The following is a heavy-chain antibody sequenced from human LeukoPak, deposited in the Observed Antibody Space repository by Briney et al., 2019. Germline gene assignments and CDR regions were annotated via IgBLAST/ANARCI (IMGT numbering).Heavy chain of an antibody. Sequence: GGSLRLSCAASGFTFSSYSMNWVRQAPGKGLEWVSSISSSSSYIYYADSVKGRFTISRDNAKNSLYLQMNSLRAEDTAVYYCARDAELKGYCSGGSCYSHYYYYMDVWGKGTTVTVSS. D-gene: IGHD2-15*01. CDR3: ARDAELKGYCSGGSCYSHYYYYMDV. J-gene: IGHJ6*03. V-gene: IGHV3-21*01. CDR2: ISSSSSYI. CDR1: GFTFSSYS.